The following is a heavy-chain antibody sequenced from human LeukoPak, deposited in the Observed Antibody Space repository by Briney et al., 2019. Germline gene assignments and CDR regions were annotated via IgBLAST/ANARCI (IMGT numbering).Heavy chain of an antibody. CDR2: VNLQGST. CDR1: VGSITSTNY. CDR3: AREGGPYRPLDF. J-gene: IGHJ4*02. Sequence: SETLSLTCGVSVGSITSTNYWTWVRQPPGKGLEWIGEVNLQGSTNYNPSLMGRVAISVHMSENHISLQLTSVTAADKAVYYCAREGGPYRPLDFSGQGTLVTVSS. V-gene: IGHV4-4*02.